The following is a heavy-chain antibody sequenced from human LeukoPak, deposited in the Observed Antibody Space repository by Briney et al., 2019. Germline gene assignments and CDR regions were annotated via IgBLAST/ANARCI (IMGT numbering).Heavy chain of an antibody. Sequence: ASVKVSCKASGYTFTGYYMHWVRQAPGQGLEWMGWMNPNSGNTGYAQKFQGRVTMTRNTSISTAYMELSSLRSEDTAVYYCARGPEVAGTDYWGQGTLVTVSS. D-gene: IGHD6-19*01. J-gene: IGHJ4*02. V-gene: IGHV1-8*02. CDR2: MNPNSGNT. CDR3: ARGPEVAGTDY. CDR1: GYTFTGYY.